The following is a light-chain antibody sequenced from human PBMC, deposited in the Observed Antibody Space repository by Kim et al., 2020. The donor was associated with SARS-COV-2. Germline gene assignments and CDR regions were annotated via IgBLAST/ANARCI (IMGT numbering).Light chain of an antibody. CDR1: QSISSW. CDR3: QQYDVSPYT. Sequence: SASIGDRVTITCRASQSISSWLAWYQQRPGKAPKLLIYKASSLQSGVPSRFSGSGSGTEFTLTISSLQPDDFATYYCQQYDVSPYTFGQGTKLEI. J-gene: IGKJ2*01. CDR2: KAS. V-gene: IGKV1-5*03.